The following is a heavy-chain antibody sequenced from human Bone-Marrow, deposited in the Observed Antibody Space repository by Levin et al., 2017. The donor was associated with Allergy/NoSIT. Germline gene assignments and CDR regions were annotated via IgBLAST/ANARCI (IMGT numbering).Heavy chain of an antibody. CDR1: GYTLTSHD. V-gene: IGHV1-18*01. Sequence: AASVKVSCKASGYTLTSHDLTWVRQAPGQGLEWVGWISPNSGATNYAQILQGRVTLTRDTSTSTAYMEMWSLTSDDTAVYYCVRGGYRTGYNPWGQGTLVTVSS. D-gene: IGHD5-24*01. J-gene: IGHJ5*02. CDR3: VRGGYRTGYNP. CDR2: ISPNSGAT.